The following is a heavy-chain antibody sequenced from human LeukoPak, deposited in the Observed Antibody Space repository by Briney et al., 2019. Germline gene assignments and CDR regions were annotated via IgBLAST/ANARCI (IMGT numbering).Heavy chain of an antibody. CDR2: IYYSGST. Sequence: SSETLSLTCTVSGGSISSYYWSWIRQPPGKGLEWIGYIYYSGSTNYNPSLKSRVTISVDTSKKQFSLKLSSVTAADTAVYYCARVSSSWYQDWYFDLWGRGTLVTVSS. D-gene: IGHD6-13*01. CDR1: GGSISSYY. J-gene: IGHJ2*01. CDR3: ARVSSSWYQDWYFDL. V-gene: IGHV4-59*12.